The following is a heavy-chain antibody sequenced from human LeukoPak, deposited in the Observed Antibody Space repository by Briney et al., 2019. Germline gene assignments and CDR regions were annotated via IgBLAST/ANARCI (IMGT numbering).Heavy chain of an antibody. Sequence: KSSETLSLTCTVSGDSITTTNYYWGWIRQPPGKGLEWIGNIFYSGSTYYNPSLKSRVTISVDTSKNQFSLKLSSVTAADTAVYYCARDPTRIWSGYYTGGAFDIWGQGTMVTVSS. CDR3: ARDPTRIWSGYYTGGAFDI. V-gene: IGHV4-39*07. D-gene: IGHD3-3*01. CDR1: GDSITTTNYY. J-gene: IGHJ3*02. CDR2: IFYSGST.